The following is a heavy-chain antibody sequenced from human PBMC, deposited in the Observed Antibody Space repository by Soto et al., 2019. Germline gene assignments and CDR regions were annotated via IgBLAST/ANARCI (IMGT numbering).Heavy chain of an antibody. Sequence: ASVKVSCKASGYTFTSYDINWVRQATGQGLEWMGWMNPNSGNTGYAQKFQGRVTMTRNTSISTAYMELSSLRSEDTAVYYCARGQRLHYDSWSGYYKGIHYYGMDVWGQGTTVTVSS. D-gene: IGHD3-3*01. CDR1: GYTFTSYD. J-gene: IGHJ6*02. CDR2: MNPNSGNT. CDR3: ARGQRLHYDSWSGYYKGIHYYGMDV. V-gene: IGHV1-8*01.